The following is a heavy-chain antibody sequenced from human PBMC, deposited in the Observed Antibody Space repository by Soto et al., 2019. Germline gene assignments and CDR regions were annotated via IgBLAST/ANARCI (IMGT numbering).Heavy chain of an antibody. Sequence: GGSLRLSCAASGFTFSSYAMHWVRQAPGKGLERVAVISYDGSNKYYADSVKGRFTISRDNSKNTLYLQMNSLRAEDTAVYYCARERWELLLDYYYGMDVWGQGTTVTVSS. J-gene: IGHJ6*02. CDR3: ARERWELLLDYYYGMDV. V-gene: IGHV3-30-3*01. D-gene: IGHD1-26*01. CDR2: ISYDGSNK. CDR1: GFTFSSYA.